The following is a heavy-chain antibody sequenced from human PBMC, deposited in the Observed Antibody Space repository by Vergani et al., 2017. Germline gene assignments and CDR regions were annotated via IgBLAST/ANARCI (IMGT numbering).Heavy chain of an antibody. Sequence: QVQLQESGPGLVKPSETLSLTCTVSGGSISSYYWSWTRQPPGKGLEWIGYIYYSGSTNYNPSLKSRVTISVATSKNQFSLKLSSVSAADTAVYYCARLTPDYDFWSGYYDYWGQGTLVTVSS. CDR2: IYYSGST. CDR1: GGSISSYY. V-gene: IGHV4-59*01. D-gene: IGHD3-3*01. J-gene: IGHJ4*02. CDR3: ARLTPDYDFWSGYYDY.